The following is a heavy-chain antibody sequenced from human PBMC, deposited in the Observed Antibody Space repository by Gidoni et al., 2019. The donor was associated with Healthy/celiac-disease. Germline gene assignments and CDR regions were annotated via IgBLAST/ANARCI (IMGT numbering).Heavy chain of an antibody. D-gene: IGHD3-22*01. J-gene: IGHJ5*02. V-gene: IGHV3-21*01. CDR3: ARDLWHDRGMIVVGENWFDP. Sequence: EVQLVESGGGLVKPGGSLRLSCAASGFTFSSYSMHWVRQAPGKGLEWVSSISSSSSYIYYADSVKGRFTISRDNAKNSLYLQMNSLRAEDTAVYYCARDLWHDRGMIVVGENWFDPWGQGTLVTVSS. CDR2: ISSSSSYI. CDR1: GFTFSSYS.